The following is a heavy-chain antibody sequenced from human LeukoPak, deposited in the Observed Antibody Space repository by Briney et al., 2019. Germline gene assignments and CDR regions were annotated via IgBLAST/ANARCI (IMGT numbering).Heavy chain of an antibody. V-gene: IGHV4-59*01. D-gene: IGHD5-18*01. CDR3: AREVLDTAMALGY. J-gene: IGHJ4*02. CDR1: GGSISNYY. CDR2: INYSGST. Sequence: SETLSLTCTVSGGSISNYYWSWIRQPPGKGLEWIGYINYSGSTNYNPSLKSRVTISVDTSKNQFSLRLSSVTAADTAVYYCAREVLDTAMALGYWGQGTLVTVSS.